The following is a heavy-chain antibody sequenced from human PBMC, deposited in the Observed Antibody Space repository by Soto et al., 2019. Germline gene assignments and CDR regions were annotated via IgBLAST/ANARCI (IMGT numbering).Heavy chain of an antibody. CDR2: IKKDGSEK. V-gene: IGHV3-7*01. D-gene: IGHD1-1*01. CDR1: GFTFSEYW. Sequence: GGSLRLSCAASGFTFSEYWMNWVRQAPGKGLEWVATIKKDGSEKTYVDSVKGRFTISRDNVKNSLSLQMNSLRAEDTAVYYCARDYWSYFDYWGQGARVTVSS. CDR3: ARDYWSYFDY. J-gene: IGHJ4*03.